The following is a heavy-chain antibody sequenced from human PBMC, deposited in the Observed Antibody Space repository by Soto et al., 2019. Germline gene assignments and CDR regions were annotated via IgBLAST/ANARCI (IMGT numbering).Heavy chain of an antibody. Sequence: GGSLRLSCAASGFTFSSYAMSWVRQAPGKGLEWVSAISGSGGSTYYADSVKGRFTISRDNSKNTLYLQMNSLRAEDTAVYYCAKDPFVVVPAAMVGYYFDYWGQGTLVTVSS. D-gene: IGHD2-2*01. CDR2: ISGSGGST. CDR1: GFTFSSYA. CDR3: AKDPFVVVPAAMVGYYFDY. V-gene: IGHV3-23*01. J-gene: IGHJ4*02.